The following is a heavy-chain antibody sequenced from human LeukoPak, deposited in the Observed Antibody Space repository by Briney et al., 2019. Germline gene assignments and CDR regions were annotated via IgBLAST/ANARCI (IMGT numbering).Heavy chain of an antibody. CDR1: GFTVSSNY. CDR3: AREAYSSGRAGTFDI. CDR2: IPHDGGNK. D-gene: IGHD6-19*01. V-gene: IGHV3-30*03. J-gene: IGHJ3*02. Sequence: PGGSLRLSCAASGFTVSSNYMSWVRQAPGKRLEWVALIPHDGGNKQYGDSAKGRFTVSRENSKNTVDLNMDSLTVDDTAIYYCAREAYSSGRAGTFDIWGQGTMVTVSS.